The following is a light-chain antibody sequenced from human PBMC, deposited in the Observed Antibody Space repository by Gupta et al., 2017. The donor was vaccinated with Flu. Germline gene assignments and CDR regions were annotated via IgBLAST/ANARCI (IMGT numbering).Light chain of an antibody. CDR2: KDS. CDR1: ALPKQY. J-gene: IGLJ2*01. V-gene: IGLV3-25*02. Sequence: SYELTQQPSVSVSRGQTARITCSGDALPKQYAYWYQQKPGQAPVLVIYKDSERPSGIPERFSGSSSGTTVTLTISGVQAEDEADYYCQSADSSGTSHVVFGGGTKLTVL. CDR3: QSADSSGTSHVV.